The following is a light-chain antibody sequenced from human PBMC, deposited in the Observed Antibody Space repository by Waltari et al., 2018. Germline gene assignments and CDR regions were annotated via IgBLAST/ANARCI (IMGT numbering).Light chain of an antibody. Sequence: QSALSQPASVSGSPGQSLTITCTGASTDLASYNLVAWYQHHPTRAPKLIIYEATKRPSVISHRFSGAKSGATASLRISGLQADDEADYYCCSYTGSSTSYGCGGGTKVTVL. CDR1: STDLASYNL. V-gene: IGLV2-23*01. CDR2: EAT. CDR3: CSYTGSSTSYG. J-gene: IGLJ1*01.